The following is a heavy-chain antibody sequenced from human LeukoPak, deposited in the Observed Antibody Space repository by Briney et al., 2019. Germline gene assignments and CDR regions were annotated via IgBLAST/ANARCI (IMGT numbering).Heavy chain of an antibody. J-gene: IGHJ4*02. CDR2: ISAYNGNT. CDR1: GYTFTSYG. V-gene: IGHV1-18*01. Sequence: AASVKVSCKASGYTFTSYGISWVRQAPGQGLEWMGWISAYNGNTNYAQKLQGRVTMTTDTSTSTAYMELRSLRSDDTAVYYCARDVGVQLWPYYFDYWGQGTLVTVSS. D-gene: IGHD5-18*01. CDR3: ARDVGVQLWPYYFDY.